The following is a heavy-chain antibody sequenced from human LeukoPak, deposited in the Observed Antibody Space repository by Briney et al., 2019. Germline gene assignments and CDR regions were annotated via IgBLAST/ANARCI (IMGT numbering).Heavy chain of an antibody. J-gene: IGHJ4*02. CDR1: GYTFTDYY. CDR2: INPNDGDT. Sequence: ASVTVSCKASGYTFTDYYMHWVRQAPGQGFEWIGWINPNDGDTNYAQKFQGRVTMTRDTSISTAHMEVSRLRSDDTAVYYCARANFLYCSSTTCLFDYWGQGTLVTVSS. D-gene: IGHD2-2*01. CDR3: ARANFLYCSSTTCLFDY. V-gene: IGHV1-2*02.